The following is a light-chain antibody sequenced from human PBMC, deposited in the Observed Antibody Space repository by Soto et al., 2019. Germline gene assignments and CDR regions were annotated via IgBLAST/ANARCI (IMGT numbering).Light chain of an antibody. J-gene: IGLJ1*01. CDR2: EVS. Sequence: QSVLTQPASVSGSPGQSITISCTGTSSDVGAYNHVAWYQQHPGKAPKFMIYEVSNRPSGVSNRFSGSKSGNTASLTISGLQAEDEADYYCISYIGSSTSYVFGTGTKLTVL. CDR3: ISYIGSSTSYV. V-gene: IGLV2-14*01. CDR1: SSDVGAYNH.